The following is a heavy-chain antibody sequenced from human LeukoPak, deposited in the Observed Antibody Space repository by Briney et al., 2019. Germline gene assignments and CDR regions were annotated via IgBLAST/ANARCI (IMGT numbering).Heavy chain of an antibody. CDR1: GFIFGSYG. D-gene: IGHD2-15*01. V-gene: IGHV3-30*12. CDR3: ARSAEVVGAFDI. J-gene: IGHJ3*02. Sequence: GGSLRLSCAASGFIFGSYGMHWVRQAPGKGLEWVAVISYDGSNKYYADSVKGRFTISRDNSKNTLYLQMNSLRAEDTAVYYCARSAEVVGAFDIWGQGTMVTVSS. CDR2: ISYDGSNK.